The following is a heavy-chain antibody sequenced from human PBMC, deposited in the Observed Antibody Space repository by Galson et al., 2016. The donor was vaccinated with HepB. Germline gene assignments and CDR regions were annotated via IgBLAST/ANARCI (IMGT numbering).Heavy chain of an antibody. J-gene: IGHJ4*02. CDR3: AKDLRT. CDR2: ITGGGIST. V-gene: IGHV3-23*01. CDR1: GFSFGAYA. Sequence: SLRLSCAASGFSFGAYAMSWVRQAPGEGLEWVSAITGGGISTYYLDSVKGRFVIARDNSKTTLFLQMNNLRAEDTATYYCAKDLRTWGQGTLVTVSS. D-gene: IGHD1-1*01.